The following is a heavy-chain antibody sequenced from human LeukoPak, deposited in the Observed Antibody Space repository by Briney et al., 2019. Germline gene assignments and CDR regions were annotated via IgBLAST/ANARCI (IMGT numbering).Heavy chain of an antibody. J-gene: IGHJ4*02. CDR2: ISSSGRNI. CDR3: ARAPRITPLGSFDS. D-gene: IGHD3-10*01. CDR1: GFTFSSYS. Sequence: PGGSLRLSCAASGFTFSSYSMNWVRQAPGKGLEWVSSISSSGRNIYYADSVKGQFTIAREDPEHSPYLQMDRRGAGCVSLYYCARAPRITPLGSFDSWGQGTLVTVSS. V-gene: IGHV3-21*01.